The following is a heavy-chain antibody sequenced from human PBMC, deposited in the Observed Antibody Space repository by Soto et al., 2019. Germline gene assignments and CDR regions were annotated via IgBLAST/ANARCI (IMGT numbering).Heavy chain of an antibody. D-gene: IGHD2-2*01. J-gene: IGHJ5*02. CDR2: ISSSGSTI. V-gene: IGHV3-11*01. CDR3: ARGYCSSTSCYAREGFYP. Sequence: QVQLVESGGGLFKPGGSLRLSCAASGFTFSDYYMSWIRQAPGKGLEWVSYISSSGSTIYYADSVKGRFTISRDNAKNSLYLQMNSLRAEDTAVYYCARGYCSSTSCYAREGFYPWGQGTLVTVSS. CDR1: GFTFSDYY.